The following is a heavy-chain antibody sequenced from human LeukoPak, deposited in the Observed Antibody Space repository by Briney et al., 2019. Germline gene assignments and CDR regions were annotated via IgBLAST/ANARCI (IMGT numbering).Heavy chain of an antibody. Sequence: GASVKVSCKASGYTFTSYGISWVRQAPGQGLEWMGWISAYNGNTNYAQKLQGRVTMTTDTSTSTAYMELRSLRSDDTAVYYCARVVNSGYDYSNWFDPWGQGTLVTVSS. CDR3: ARVVNSGYDYSNWFDP. V-gene: IGHV1-18*01. J-gene: IGHJ5*02. D-gene: IGHD5-12*01. CDR1: GYTFTSYG. CDR2: ISAYNGNT.